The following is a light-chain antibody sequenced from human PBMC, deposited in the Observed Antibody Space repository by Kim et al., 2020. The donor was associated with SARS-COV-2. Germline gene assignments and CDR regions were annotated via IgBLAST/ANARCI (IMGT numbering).Light chain of an antibody. J-gene: IGKJ2*01. V-gene: IGKV3-20*01. CDR1: QMISNTY. CDR2: GAT. CDR3: QQFDTSPYT. Sequence: IVLTQSPGTLSLSPGEGATLSCRASQMISNTYLAWYQQKSGRAPRLIIYGATNRATGIPDRFSGRGTGTDFTLTISRLEPEDFAMYYCQQFDTSPYTFGQGTKLEIK.